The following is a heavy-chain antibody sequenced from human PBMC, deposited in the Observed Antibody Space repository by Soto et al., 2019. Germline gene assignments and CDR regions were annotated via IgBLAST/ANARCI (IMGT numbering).Heavy chain of an antibody. Sequence: GGSLRLSCAASGFTFRSFTMNWVRQAPGKGLEWVSTISSNSAYIYYTDALRGRFTISRDNAKNSLHPQMNSLRAEDTAVYYCSRDPSSDSSARGWFDPWGPGTLATV. V-gene: IGHV3-21*01. D-gene: IGHD6-13*01. CDR1: GFTFRSFT. CDR2: ISSNSAYI. CDR3: SRDPSSDSSARGWFDP. J-gene: IGHJ5*01.